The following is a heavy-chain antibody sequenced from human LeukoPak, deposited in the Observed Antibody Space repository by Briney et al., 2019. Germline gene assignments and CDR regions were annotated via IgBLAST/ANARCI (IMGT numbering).Heavy chain of an antibody. D-gene: IGHD2/OR15-2a*01. J-gene: IGHJ3*02. V-gene: IGHV1-69*06. Sequence: SVKVSCKASGGTFSSYAISWVRQAPGQGLEWMGGIIPIFGTANYAQKFQGRVTITADKSTSTAYMELSSLRSEDTAVYYCARERPSFNSFDIWGQGTMVTVSS. CDR3: ARERPSFNSFDI. CDR2: IIPIFGTA. CDR1: GGTFSSYA.